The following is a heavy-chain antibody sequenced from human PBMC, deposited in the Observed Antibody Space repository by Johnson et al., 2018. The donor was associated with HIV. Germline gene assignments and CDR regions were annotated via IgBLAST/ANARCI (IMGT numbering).Heavy chain of an antibody. D-gene: IGHD3-10*01. CDR1: GFTFSSYA. J-gene: IGHJ3*01. CDR2: ISYAGSDK. CDR3: AKDSKSELLQGKDAFDL. Sequence: QVQLVESGGGLVQPGGSLRLSCAASGFTFSSYAMHWVRQAPGKGLEWVAVISYAGSDKYYSDSVKGRFTISRDNSKNTLYLQMNSLRAEDTAVYYCAKDSKSELLQGKDAFDLWGQGTMVIVSS. V-gene: IGHV3-30*04.